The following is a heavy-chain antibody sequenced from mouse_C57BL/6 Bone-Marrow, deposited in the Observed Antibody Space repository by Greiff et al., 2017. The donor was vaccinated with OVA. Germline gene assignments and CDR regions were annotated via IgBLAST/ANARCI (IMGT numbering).Heavy chain of an antibody. CDR1: GYTFTSYW. V-gene: IGHV1-64*01. CDR3: ARRRNWDLAWFAY. Sequence: QVQLQQPGAELVKPGASVKLSCKASGYTFTSYWMHWVKQRPGQGLEWIGMIHPNSGSTNYNEKFKSEATLTVDKYSSTAYMQLSSLTSEDSAVYYCARRRNWDLAWFAYWGQGTLVTVSA. J-gene: IGHJ3*01. D-gene: IGHD4-1*01. CDR2: IHPNSGST.